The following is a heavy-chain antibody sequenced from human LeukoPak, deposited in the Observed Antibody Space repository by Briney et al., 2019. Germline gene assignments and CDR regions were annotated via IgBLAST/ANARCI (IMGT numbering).Heavy chain of an antibody. CDR2: IYHSGST. V-gene: IGHV4-38-2*01. Sequence: SETLSLTCAVSGYSISSGYYWGWIRQPPGKGLEWIGSIYHSGSTYYSPSLKSRVTISVDTSKNQFSLKLSSVTAADTAVYYCARGDYGDYWGQGTLVTVSS. CDR3: ARGDYGDY. CDR1: GYSISSGYY. J-gene: IGHJ4*02.